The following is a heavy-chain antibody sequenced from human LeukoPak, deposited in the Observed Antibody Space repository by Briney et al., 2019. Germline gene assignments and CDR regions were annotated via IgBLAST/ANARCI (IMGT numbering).Heavy chain of an antibody. CDR2: ISSSGSGGST. CDR1: GFICSDYA. V-gene: IGHV3-23*01. J-gene: IGHJ6*02. CDR3: AKDLASQLGRGFYYYYGMDV. Sequence: QSGGSLRLSCTASGFICSDYAMSWARQAPGKGLEWVAGISSSGSGGSTYYADSVKGRFTISRDNSKNTLYLQMNSLRAEDTAVYYCAKDLASQLGRGFYYYYGMDVWGQGTTVTVSS. D-gene: IGHD6-6*01.